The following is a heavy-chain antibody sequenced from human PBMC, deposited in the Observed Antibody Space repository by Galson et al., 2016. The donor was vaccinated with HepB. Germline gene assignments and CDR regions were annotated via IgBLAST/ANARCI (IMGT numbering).Heavy chain of an antibody. V-gene: IGHV3-15*07. D-gene: IGHD1-14*01. CDR1: GINFNVAW. CDR3: VTGGGNHGFDF. CDR2: IRRQSDGGTS. Sequence: SLRLSCAASGINFNVAWMNWVRQVPGKGLEWVGRIRRQSDGGTSDYAAPVKGRIVISRDDSQNMLFLQMNSLKTEDTAVYYCVTGGGNHGFDFWGQGALVTVSS. J-gene: IGHJ4*02.